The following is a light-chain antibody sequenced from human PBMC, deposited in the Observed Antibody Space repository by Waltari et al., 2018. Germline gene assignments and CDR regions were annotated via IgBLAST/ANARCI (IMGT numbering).Light chain of an antibody. V-gene: IGLV1-36*01. CDR2: SND. CDR3: AAWDDSLNGPI. CDR1: SSNIGNYA. J-gene: IGLJ2*01. Sequence: QSVLTQPPSVSAAPRQRVTISCSGSSSNIGNYAVHWYQQLPGKAPKLLIYSNDVLASGVADRFSGVTSGSAASLAISGLQSEDEAEYYCAAWDDSLNGPIFGGGTKVTVL.